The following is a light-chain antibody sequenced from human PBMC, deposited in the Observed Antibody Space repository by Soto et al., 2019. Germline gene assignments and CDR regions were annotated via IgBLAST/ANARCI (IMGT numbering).Light chain of an antibody. J-gene: IGKJ2*01. V-gene: IGKV1-5*03. CDR2: KAS. CDR1: ESVTGW. Sequence: IQMTQSPSTLSASIGDRVTITCRASESVTGWVAWYQQKPGKAPKLLISKASTLRSGVPSRISGSGSGTECTLTISSLQPDDVGRYYCQQYNSYSPTFGQGTRLESK. CDR3: QQYNSYSPT.